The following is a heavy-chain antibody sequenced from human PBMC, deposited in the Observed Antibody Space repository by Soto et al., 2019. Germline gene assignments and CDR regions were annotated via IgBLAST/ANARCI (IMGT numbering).Heavy chain of an antibody. V-gene: IGHV4-39*01. CDR3: ARQSLGTHDAFDI. J-gene: IGHJ3*02. CDR2: IYYSGST. Sequence: SETLSLTCTVSGGSISSSSYYWGWIRQPPGKGLEWIGSIYYSGSTYYNPSLKSRVTISVDTSKNQFSLKLSSVTAADTAVYYCARQSLGTHDAFDIWGQGTMVTVSS. D-gene: IGHD7-27*01. CDR1: GGSISSSSYY.